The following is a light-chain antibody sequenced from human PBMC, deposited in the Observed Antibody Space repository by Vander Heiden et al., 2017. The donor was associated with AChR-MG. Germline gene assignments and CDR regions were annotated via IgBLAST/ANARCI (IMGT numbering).Light chain of an antibody. J-gene: IGKJ4*01. V-gene: IGKV1-5*03. Sequence: DIQMTQSHSTLSASVGDRVTITCRASQSISSWLAWYQQKPGKAPKLLIYKASSLESGVPARFSGSGSGTEFTLTISSLQPDDFATYYCQQYNSYPLTCGGGTKVEIK. CDR2: KAS. CDR1: QSISSW. CDR3: QQYNSYPLT.